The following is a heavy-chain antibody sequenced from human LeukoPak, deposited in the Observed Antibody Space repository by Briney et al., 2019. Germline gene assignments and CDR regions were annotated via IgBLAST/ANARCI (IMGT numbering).Heavy chain of an antibody. CDR2: IYYSGNT. D-gene: IGHD6-13*01. Sequence: SETLSLTCSVSGGSISSSAYYWGWIRQPPGQGLEWIGSIYYSGNTYYNPSLKSPVTISIDTSKNQFSLKLSSVTAADTAVYYCASGVAAAGDHVDYYYYMDVWGKGTTVTVSS. CDR3: ASGVAAAGDHVDYYYYMDV. CDR1: GGSISSSAYY. V-gene: IGHV4-39*07. J-gene: IGHJ6*03.